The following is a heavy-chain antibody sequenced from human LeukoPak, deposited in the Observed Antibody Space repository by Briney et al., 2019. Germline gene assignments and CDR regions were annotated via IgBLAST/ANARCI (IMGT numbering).Heavy chain of an antibody. CDR3: ARAAAPTYFFDY. Sequence: PSETLSLTCTVSGGSISSYYWSWIRQPPGKGLEWIGYIYYSGSTNYNPSLKSRLTISIDASKSQFSLKLSSVTAADTAVFYCARAAAPTYFFDYWGQGTLVTVSS. V-gene: IGHV4-59*08. CDR2: IYYSGST. J-gene: IGHJ4*02. CDR1: GGSISSYY. D-gene: IGHD6-13*01.